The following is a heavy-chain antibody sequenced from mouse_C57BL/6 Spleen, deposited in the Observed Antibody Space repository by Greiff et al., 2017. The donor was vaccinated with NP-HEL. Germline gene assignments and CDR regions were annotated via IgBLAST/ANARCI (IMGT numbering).Heavy chain of an antibody. CDR2: IRSKSNNYAT. CDR1: GFSFNTYA. V-gene: IGHV10-1*01. CDR3: VDGNYDAMDY. Sequence: VQLQQSGGGLVQPKGSLKLSCAASGFSFNTYAMNWVRQAPGKGLEWVARIRSKSNNYATYYADSVKDRFTISRDDSESMLYLQMNNLKTEDTAMYYCVDGNYDAMDYWGQGTSVTVSS. D-gene: IGHD2-1*01. J-gene: IGHJ4*01.